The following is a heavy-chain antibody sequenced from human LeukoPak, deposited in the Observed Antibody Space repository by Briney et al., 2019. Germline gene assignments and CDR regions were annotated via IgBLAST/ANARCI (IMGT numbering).Heavy chain of an antibody. CDR3: AREGFFYMDL. D-gene: IGHD3-3*01. Sequence: PGGSLRLSCAASELSVSTNCMTWVRQAPGKGLEWVSFIYSDGSTYYADSVRGRFTISRDNAKNSLYLQMDSLGVEDTAIYYCAREGFFYMDLWGKGTTVTVSS. CDR1: ELSVSTNC. J-gene: IGHJ6*03. CDR2: IYSDGST. V-gene: IGHV3-53*01.